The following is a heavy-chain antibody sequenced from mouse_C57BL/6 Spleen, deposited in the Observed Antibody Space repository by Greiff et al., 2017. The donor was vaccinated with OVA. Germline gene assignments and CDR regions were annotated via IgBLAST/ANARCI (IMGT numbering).Heavy chain of an antibody. V-gene: IGHV1-52*01. CDR2: IDPSDSET. D-gene: IGHD2-13*01. CDR1: GYTFTSYW. CDR3: ARETRRDYFDY. Sequence: QVQLKQPGAELVRPGSSVKLSCKASGYTFTSYWMHWVKQRPIQGLEWIGNIDPSDSETHYNQKFKDKATLTVDKSSSTAYMQLSSLTSEDSAVYFCARETRRDYFDYWGQGTTLTVSS. J-gene: IGHJ2*01.